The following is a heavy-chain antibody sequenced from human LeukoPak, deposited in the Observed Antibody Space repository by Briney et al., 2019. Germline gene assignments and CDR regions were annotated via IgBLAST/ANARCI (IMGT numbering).Heavy chain of an antibody. J-gene: IGHJ4*02. V-gene: IGHV3-11*04. CDR2: IRSSGGTT. CDR3: AREASDYYDSSGGFDY. Sequence: PGGSLRLSCTASGFTFSDYYMTWIRQAPGKGLEWVSYIRSSGGTTSVADSVKGRFTISRDNAKNALYLQMNTLTAEDTAVYYCAREASDYYDSSGGFDYWGQGTLVTVSS. D-gene: IGHD3-22*01. CDR1: GFTFSDYY.